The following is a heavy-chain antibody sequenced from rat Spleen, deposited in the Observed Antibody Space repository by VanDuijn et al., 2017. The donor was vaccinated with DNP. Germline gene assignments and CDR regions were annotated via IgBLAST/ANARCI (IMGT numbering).Heavy chain of an antibody. CDR3: ARYGSYDNWFAY. J-gene: IGHJ3*01. CDR1: GFTFSDYG. CDR2: ILYDGTGT. V-gene: IGHV5-17*01. D-gene: IGHD1-8*01. Sequence: EVQLVESGGGLVQPGRSLKLSCAASGFTFSDYGMAWVRQAPKKGLEWVANILYDGTGTYYRDSVKGRFTISRDNSKNTLNLQMDSLRSEDTATYYCARYGSYDNWFAYWGQGTLVTVSS.